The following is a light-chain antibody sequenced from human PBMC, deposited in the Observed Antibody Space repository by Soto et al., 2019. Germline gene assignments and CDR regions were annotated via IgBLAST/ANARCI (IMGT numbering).Light chain of an antibody. CDR2: GAS. J-gene: IGKJ2*01. CDR1: QSISAS. Sequence: DIQMTQSPPSLSASVGDRVTITCRASQSISASLSWFQHKPGKAPKLLIYGASSLQVGVSSRFSGSGSGTDFTLTINSLQPEDFATYYCQQTASTPLTFGQGTKLEI. CDR3: QQTASTPLT. V-gene: IGKV1-39*01.